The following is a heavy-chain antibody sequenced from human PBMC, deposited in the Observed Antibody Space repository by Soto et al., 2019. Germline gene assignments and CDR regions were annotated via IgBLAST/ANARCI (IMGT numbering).Heavy chain of an antibody. Sequence: QVTVKESGPVLVKPTETLTLTCTVSGFSLSNAGLGVSWIRQPPGKALEWLAHIFSNDEKSYSTSLKSRLTISQDTSKSQVVLTMTTMGPVDTATYYCASTYTTGWYWFDPWGQGTLVTVSS. V-gene: IGHV2-26*04. J-gene: IGHJ5*02. D-gene: IGHD6-13*01. CDR1: GFSLSNAGLG. CDR3: ASTYTTGWYWFDP. CDR2: IFSNDEK.